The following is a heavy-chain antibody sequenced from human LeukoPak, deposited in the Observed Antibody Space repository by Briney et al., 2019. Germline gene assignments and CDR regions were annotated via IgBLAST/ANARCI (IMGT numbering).Heavy chain of an antibody. V-gene: IGHV1-69*13. J-gene: IGHJ6*03. Sequence: SVKVSCKAYGGTFSSYAISWVRQAPGQGLEWMGGIIPIFGTANYAQKFQGRVTITADESTSTAYMEPSSLRSEDTAVYYCARGVRGYCSSTSCYETDYYYYYMDVWGKGTTVTISS. D-gene: IGHD2-2*01. CDR3: ARGVRGYCSSTSCYETDYYYYYMDV. CDR2: IIPIFGTA. CDR1: GGTFSSYA.